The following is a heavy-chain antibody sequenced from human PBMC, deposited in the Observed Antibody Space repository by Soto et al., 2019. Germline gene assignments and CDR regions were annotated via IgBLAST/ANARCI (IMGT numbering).Heavy chain of an antibody. V-gene: IGHV4-4*07. CDR3: AREGDDRHFFFDS. J-gene: IGHJ4*02. CDR1: GRSMISYY. Sequence: KTSETLSLTCNVSGRSMISYYWSWIRQPAGKGLEWIVRIYTGGNTNYNPSLKSRVTMSVDTFKSQFSLSLTSVTAADTAVYYCAREGDDRHFFFDSWGQGPLVTLSS. CDR2: IYTGGNT. D-gene: IGHD3-3*02.